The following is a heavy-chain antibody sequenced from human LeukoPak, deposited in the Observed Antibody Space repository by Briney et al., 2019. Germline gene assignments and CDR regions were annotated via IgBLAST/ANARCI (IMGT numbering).Heavy chain of an antibody. CDR1: GFTFNRYT. CDR2: ISYDGTNK. CDR3: ARDQIRYCSSSSCSYFDY. J-gene: IGHJ4*02. V-gene: IGHV3-30-3*01. Sequence: GGSLRLSCAASGFTFNRYTIHWVRQAPGKGLEWVAVISYDGTNKYYADSVKGRFTISRDNSKNTLYLQMNSLGAEDTAVYYCARDQIRYCSSSSCSYFDYWGQGTLVTVSS. D-gene: IGHD2-2*01.